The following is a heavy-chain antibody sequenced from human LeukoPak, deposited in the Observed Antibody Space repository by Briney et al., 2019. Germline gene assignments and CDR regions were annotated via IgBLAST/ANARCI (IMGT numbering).Heavy chain of an antibody. J-gene: IGHJ4*02. Sequence: SQTLSLTCTVSGGSISSGGYYWSWIRQHPGKGLEWIGCIYYSGSTYYNPSLESRLTISVDTSKKQFSLKLSSVTAADTAVYYCARDYCSGGSCYFDYWGQGTLVTVSS. V-gene: IGHV4-31*03. CDR2: IYYSGST. CDR1: GGSISSGGYY. CDR3: ARDYCSGGSCYFDY. D-gene: IGHD2-15*01.